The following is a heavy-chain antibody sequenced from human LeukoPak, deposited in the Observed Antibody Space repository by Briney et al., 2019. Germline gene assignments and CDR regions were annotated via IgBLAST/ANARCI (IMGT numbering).Heavy chain of an antibody. CDR1: GYSISSGYY. V-gene: IGHV4-38-2*02. Sequence: SETLSLTCTVSGYSISSGYYWGWIRQPPGKGLEWIGSIYHSGSTYYNPSLKSRVTISVDTSKNQFSLKLSSVTAEDTAVYYCARETSQKGAHYMDVWGKGTTVTISS. J-gene: IGHJ6*03. D-gene: IGHD3-16*01. CDR2: IYHSGST. CDR3: ARETSQKGAHYMDV.